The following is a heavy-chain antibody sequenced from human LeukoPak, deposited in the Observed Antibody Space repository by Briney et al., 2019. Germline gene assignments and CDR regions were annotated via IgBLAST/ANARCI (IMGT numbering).Heavy chain of an antibody. CDR1: GDSFSYFY. D-gene: IGHD6-13*01. CDR3: ARGVVAAAGRTFDF. CDR2: IYNSGST. V-gene: IGHV4-59*01. Sequence: SETLSLTCTVSGDSFSYFYWSWIRQPPGKGLEWIGYIYNSGSTNYNPSLKSRVTISLDTSKNQFSLKLSSVTAADTAVYYCARGVVAAAGRTFDFWAQGTLVTVSS. J-gene: IGHJ4*02.